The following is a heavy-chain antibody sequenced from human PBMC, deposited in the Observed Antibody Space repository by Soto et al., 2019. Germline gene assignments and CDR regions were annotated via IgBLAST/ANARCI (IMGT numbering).Heavy chain of an antibody. J-gene: IGHJ4*02. V-gene: IGHV1-3*01. D-gene: IGHD1-26*01. CDR3: ARGLVGARGAFDY. CDR2: INAGNGNT. CDR1: GYTFTSYA. Sequence: ASVKVSCKASGYTFTSYAMHWVRQAPGQRLEWMGWINAGNGNTKYSQKFQGRVTITRDTSASTAYMELSSLRSEDTAVYYCARGLVGARGAFDYWGQGTLVTVSS.